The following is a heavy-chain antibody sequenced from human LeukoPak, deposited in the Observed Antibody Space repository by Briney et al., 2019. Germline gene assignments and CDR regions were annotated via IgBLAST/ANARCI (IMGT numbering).Heavy chain of an antibody. CDR3: ARVGRKIVATNPSDY. Sequence: GGSLRLSCAASGFTFSSYWMSWVRQAPGKGLEWVANIKQDGSEKYYVDSVKGRFTISRDNAKNSLYLQMNSLRAEDTAVYYCARVGRKIVATNPSDYWGQGTLVTVSS. D-gene: IGHD5-12*01. J-gene: IGHJ4*02. CDR1: GFTFSSYW. CDR2: IKQDGSEK. V-gene: IGHV3-7*01.